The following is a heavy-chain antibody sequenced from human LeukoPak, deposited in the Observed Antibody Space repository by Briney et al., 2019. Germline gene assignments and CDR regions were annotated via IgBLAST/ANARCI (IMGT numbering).Heavy chain of an antibody. CDR3: ARSRIVGVRGYFHY. CDR2: IYGGGTT. D-gene: IGHD1-26*01. J-gene: IGHJ4*02. V-gene: IGHV3-53*01. CDR1: GFTVSSNH. Sequence: GGSLRLSCASSGFTVSSNHMSWVRQAPGKGLEWVSVIYGGGTTYYVDSVRGRFTISRDNSKNTLYLQMNSLRAEDTAVYYCARSRIVGVRGYFHYWGQGTLVTVSS.